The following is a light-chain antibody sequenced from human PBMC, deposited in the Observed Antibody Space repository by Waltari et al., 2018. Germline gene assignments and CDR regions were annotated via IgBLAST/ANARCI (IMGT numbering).Light chain of an antibody. V-gene: IGLV2-14*01. CDR1: ASDVGGYDY. CDR2: DVY. CDR3: SSYTSSGVV. Sequence: QSALTQPASVSGSPGQALIISCTVTASDVGGYDYVSWYQQYPGKAPRLIFYDVYKRPSGVSNRFAGTKSDNAASLTISGLQAEDEAVYYCSSYTSSGVVFGGGTKLTVL. J-gene: IGLJ2*01.